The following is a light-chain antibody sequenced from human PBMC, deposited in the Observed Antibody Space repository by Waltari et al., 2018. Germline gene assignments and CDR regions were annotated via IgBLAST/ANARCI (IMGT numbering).Light chain of an antibody. V-gene: IGLV1-44*01. CDR2: SSD. Sequence: QSVLTQPPSASGTPGQRVTIPCSGSSSNIGIDPVSWYQHLPGTAPKLLIHSSDQRPSGVPDRFSGSKSGTTASLAISGLQSEDEAAYYCAAWDDSLDGWVFGGGTKLTVL. CDR1: SSNIGIDP. J-gene: IGLJ3*02. CDR3: AAWDDSLDGWV.